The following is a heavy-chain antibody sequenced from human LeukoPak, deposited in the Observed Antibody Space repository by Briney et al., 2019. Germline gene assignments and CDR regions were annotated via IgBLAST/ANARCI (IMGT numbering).Heavy chain of an antibody. Sequence: GGSLRLSCAASGFTFSSYAMSWVRQAPGKGLEWASAISGSGGSTYYADSVKGRFTISRDNSKNTLYLQMNSLRAEDTAVYYCAKDLLAEYFQHWGQGTLVTVSS. J-gene: IGHJ1*01. V-gene: IGHV3-23*01. CDR3: AKDLLAEYFQH. CDR2: ISGSGGST. CDR1: GFTFSSYA.